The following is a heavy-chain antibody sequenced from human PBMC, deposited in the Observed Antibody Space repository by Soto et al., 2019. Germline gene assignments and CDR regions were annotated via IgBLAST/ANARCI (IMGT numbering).Heavy chain of an antibody. CDR3: ARYGYSYSARFFGK. CDR2: IYHSGST. CDR1: GHSISSGFYY. V-gene: IGHV4-38-2*01. Sequence: PSETLSLTCAVSGHSISSGFYYWGWIRQPPGKGLEWIGSIYHSGSTYYNPSLKSRVTMSVDTSKNQLSLKLSSVTAADTAVYYCARYGYSYSARFFGKWGQGTRVTVSS. J-gene: IGHJ4*02. D-gene: IGHD6-13*01.